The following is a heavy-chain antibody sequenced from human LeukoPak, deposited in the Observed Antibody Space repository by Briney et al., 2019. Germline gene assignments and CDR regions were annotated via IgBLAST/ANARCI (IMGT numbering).Heavy chain of an antibody. J-gene: IGHJ5*02. CDR1: GYTFTSYD. Sequence: GASVKVSCKASGYTFTSYDINWVRQATGQGLEWMGWMNPNSGNTGYAQKFQGRVTMTRNTSISTAYMELSSLRSEDTAVYYCARAKGRGYSGRPPRDWFDPWGQGTLVTVSS. V-gene: IGHV1-8*01. D-gene: IGHD5-12*01. CDR2: MNPNSGNT. CDR3: ARAKGRGYSGRPPRDWFDP.